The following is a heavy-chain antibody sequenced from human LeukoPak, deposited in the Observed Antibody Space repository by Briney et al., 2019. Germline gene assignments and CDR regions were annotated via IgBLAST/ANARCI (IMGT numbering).Heavy chain of an antibody. J-gene: IGHJ4*02. V-gene: IGHV3-7*01. D-gene: IGHD5-12*01. CDR1: GFTFSNYW. CDR3: VRDGGVSGYDLLDY. CDR2: INQDGSEE. Sequence: PGGSLRLSCAASGFTFSNYWMTWVRQASGKGLEWVAHINQDGSEEHYMDAVKARFTISRDNAKNSLSLQMNSLRAEDTAAYYCVRDGGVSGYDLLDYWGQGTLVTVSS.